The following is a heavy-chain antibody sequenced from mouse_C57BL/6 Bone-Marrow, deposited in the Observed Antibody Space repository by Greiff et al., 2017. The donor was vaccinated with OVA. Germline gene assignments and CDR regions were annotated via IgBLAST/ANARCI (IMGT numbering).Heavy chain of an antibody. CDR2: IHPSDSDT. Sequence: QVQLKQPGAELVKPGASVKVSCKASGYTFTSYWMHWVKQRPGQGLEWIGRIHPSDSDTNYNQKFKGKATLTVDKSSSTAYMQLSSLTSEDSAVYYCAIKGWLLRWYFDVWGTGTTVTVSS. V-gene: IGHV1-74*01. J-gene: IGHJ1*03. CDR1: GYTFTSYW. D-gene: IGHD2-3*01. CDR3: AIKGWLLRWYFDV.